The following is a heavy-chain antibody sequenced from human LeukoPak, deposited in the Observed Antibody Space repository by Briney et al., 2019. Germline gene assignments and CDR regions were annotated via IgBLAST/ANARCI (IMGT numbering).Heavy chain of an antibody. CDR3: AKDLGDIVATLDY. V-gene: IGHV3-33*06. J-gene: IGHJ4*02. Sequence: GGSLRLSCAASGFTFSSYVVHWVGQAPGKGLEWVAVIWYDGSNKYYADSVKGRLTISIENSKNTLYLQMNSLRAEDTAVYYCAKDLGDIVATLDYWGQGTLVTVSS. D-gene: IGHD5-12*01. CDR1: GFTFSSYV. CDR2: IWYDGSNK.